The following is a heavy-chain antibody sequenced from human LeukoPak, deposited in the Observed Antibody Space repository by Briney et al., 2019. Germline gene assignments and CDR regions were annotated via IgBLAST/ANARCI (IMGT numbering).Heavy chain of an antibody. CDR1: GFNFDDYA. Sequence: PGGSLRLSCAASGFNFDDYAMHWVRQAPGKGLEWVSGISWNSNTKGYADSVKGRFTISRDNAKHSLYLQMDSLRPEDTALYYCAKDIVGSAMTGIDYWGQGTLLTVSS. V-gene: IGHV3-9*01. D-gene: IGHD1-1*01. CDR2: ISWNSNTK. J-gene: IGHJ4*02. CDR3: AKDIVGSAMTGIDY.